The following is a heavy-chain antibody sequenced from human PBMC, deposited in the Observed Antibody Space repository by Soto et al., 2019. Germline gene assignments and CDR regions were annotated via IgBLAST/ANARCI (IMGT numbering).Heavy chain of an antibody. Sequence: QLQLQESGSGLVKPSETLSLTCAVSGGSISSGAYSWSWIRQPPGKGLEWVGYIYHSGSTYYNPSLKSRVTISVDRSKNRFSLNLNSVTAADTAVYYCARANRPITMTYLNWFDHWGQGTLVTVSS. J-gene: IGHJ5*02. CDR2: IYHSGST. V-gene: IGHV4-30-2*01. CDR1: GGSISSGAYS. D-gene: IGHD3-22*01. CDR3: ARANRPITMTYLNWFDH.